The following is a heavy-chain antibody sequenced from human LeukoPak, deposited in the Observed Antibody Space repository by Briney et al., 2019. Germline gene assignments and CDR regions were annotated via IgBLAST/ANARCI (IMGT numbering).Heavy chain of an antibody. J-gene: IGHJ5*02. Sequence: GGSLRLSCAASGFSFSIYEMNWVRQAPGKGLEWVSYISSSGDTTYYVDSVKGRFTISRDNAKNSLYLQMNSLRAEDTAVYYCATRAGYSGSRMFDPWGQGTLVTVSS. CDR2: ISSSGDTT. V-gene: IGHV3-48*03. D-gene: IGHD5-12*01. CDR3: ATRAGYSGSRMFDP. CDR1: GFSFSIYE.